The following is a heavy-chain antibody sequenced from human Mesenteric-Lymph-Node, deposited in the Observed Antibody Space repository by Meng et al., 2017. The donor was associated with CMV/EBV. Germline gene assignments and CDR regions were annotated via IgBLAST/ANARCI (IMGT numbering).Heavy chain of an antibody. V-gene: IGHV3-7*01. J-gene: IGHJ4*02. CDR3: ARDDSSSWPFDY. D-gene: IGHD6-13*01. CDR1: GFTFSNYW. Sequence: GESLKISCAASGFTFSNYWMTWVRQAPGKGLEWVASIKHDGTEKYFVHSVKGRFTISRDNAKNSLYVQMYSLRAEDTAVYYCARDDSSSWPFDYWGQGTLVIVSS. CDR2: IKHDGTEK.